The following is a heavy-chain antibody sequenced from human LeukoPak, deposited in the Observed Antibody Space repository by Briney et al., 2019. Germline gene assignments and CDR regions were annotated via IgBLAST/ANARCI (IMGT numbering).Heavy chain of an antibody. J-gene: IGHJ4*02. CDR1: GGSISSSSYY. V-gene: IGHV4-39*01. Sequence: SETLSLTCTVSGGSISSSSYYWGWIRQPPGKGLEWIGSIYYGGSTYYNPSLKSRVTISVDTSKNQFSLKLSSVTAADTAVYYCARRPYNWNYAYFDYWGQGTLVTVSS. CDR3: ARRPYNWNYAYFDY. D-gene: IGHD1-7*01. CDR2: IYYGGST.